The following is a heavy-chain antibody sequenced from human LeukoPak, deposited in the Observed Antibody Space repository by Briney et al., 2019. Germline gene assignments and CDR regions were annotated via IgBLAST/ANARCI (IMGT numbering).Heavy chain of an antibody. J-gene: IGHJ4*02. CDR3: VREFGD. Sequence: PSETLSLTCTVSGGSMSSGSYWTWTRQPAGKGLEWIGLIYTSGSTNYNPPLKSRVTISLDLSRNQFSLKLNSVTAADTAVYYCVREFGDWGQGTLVTVSS. V-gene: IGHV4-61*02. CDR2: IYTSGST. CDR1: GGSMSSGSY.